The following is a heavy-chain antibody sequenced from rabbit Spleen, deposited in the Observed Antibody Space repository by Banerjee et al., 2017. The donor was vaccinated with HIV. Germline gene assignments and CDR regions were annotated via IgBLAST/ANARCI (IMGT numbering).Heavy chain of an antibody. CDR2: IDVVKSGST. J-gene: IGHJ4*01. CDR3: ARDLVSIIGWNFNL. D-gene: IGHD1-1*01. CDR1: GVSFSSSSY. V-gene: IGHV1S40*01. Sequence: VESGGDLVKPGASLTLTCTASGVSFSSSSYVCWVRQAPGKGLEWIACIDVVKSGSTYYATWAKGRFTISKTSSTTVTLQMTSLTAADTATYFCARDLVSIIGWNFNLWGPGTLVTVS.